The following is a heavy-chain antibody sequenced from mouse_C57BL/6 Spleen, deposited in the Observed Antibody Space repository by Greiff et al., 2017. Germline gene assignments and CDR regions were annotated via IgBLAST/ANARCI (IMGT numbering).Heavy chain of an antibody. CDR1: GYTFTDYE. Sequence: VQLQQSGAELVRPGASVTLSCKASGYTFTDYEMHWVKQTPVHGLEWIGAIDPETGGTAYNQKFKGKAILTADKSSSTAYMELRSLTSEDSAVYYCTRSGYGNYNWYFDVWGTGTTVTVSS. D-gene: IGHD2-10*02. CDR2: IDPETGGT. J-gene: IGHJ1*03. CDR3: TRSGYGNYNWYFDV. V-gene: IGHV1-15*01.